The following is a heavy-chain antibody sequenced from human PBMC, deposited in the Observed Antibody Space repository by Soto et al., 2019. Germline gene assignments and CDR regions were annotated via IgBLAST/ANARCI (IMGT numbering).Heavy chain of an antibody. Sequence: ASVKGSCKASGYSFTDYHIHWVRQAPGQGLXWLGRINPKSGGTSTAQKFQGWVTMTTDTSISTPSMELTRLTSDDTAIYYCARGDSTDCSNGVCSFFYNHDMDVWGQGTTVTVSS. CDR3: ARGDSTDCSNGVCSFFYNHDMDV. CDR1: GYSFTDYH. D-gene: IGHD2-8*01. J-gene: IGHJ6*02. V-gene: IGHV1-2*04. CDR2: INPKSGGT.